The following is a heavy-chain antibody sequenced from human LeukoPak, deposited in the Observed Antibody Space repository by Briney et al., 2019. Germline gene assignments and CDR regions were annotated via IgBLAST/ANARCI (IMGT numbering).Heavy chain of an antibody. CDR1: GGSISSSSYY. D-gene: IGHD3-22*01. CDR2: IYYSGST. V-gene: IGHV4-39*07. Sequence: SETLSLTCTVSGGSISSSSYYWGWIRQPPGKGLEWIGSIYYSGSTYYNPSLKSRVTISVDTSKNQFSLKLSSVTAADTAVYYCARESLIYDSSGYYRYFDYWGQGTLVTVSS. CDR3: ARESLIYDSSGYYRYFDY. J-gene: IGHJ4*02.